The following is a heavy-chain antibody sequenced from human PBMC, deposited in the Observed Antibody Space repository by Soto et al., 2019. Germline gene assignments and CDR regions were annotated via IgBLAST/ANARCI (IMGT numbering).Heavy chain of an antibody. D-gene: IGHD3-3*01. CDR1: GFSFTTYS. J-gene: IGHJ5*01. CDR2: ISSTSTYI. Sequence: EVRLVESGGGLVKPGGSLRLSCAASGFSFTTYSISWVRQAPGEGLEWLSSISSTSTYIYYADSVRGRFTNSRDNAKSSVYLQMTRLPAEDKAVYYCAKETDYYDFLIDSWGHGTLVTVSS. CDR3: AKETDYYDFLIDS. V-gene: IGHV3-21*01.